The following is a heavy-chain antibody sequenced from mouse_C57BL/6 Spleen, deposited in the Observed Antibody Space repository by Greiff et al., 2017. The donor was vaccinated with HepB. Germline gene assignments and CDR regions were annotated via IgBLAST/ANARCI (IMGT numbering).Heavy chain of an antibody. Sequence: QVQLQQSGAELARPGASVKLSCKASGYTFTSYGISWVKQRTGQGLEWIGEIYPRSGNTYYNEKFKGKATLTADKSSSTAYMELRSLTSEDSAVYFCARSHYYGSSPRYFDVWGTGTTVTVSS. D-gene: IGHD1-1*01. CDR2: IYPRSGNT. V-gene: IGHV1-81*01. CDR1: GYTFTSYG. J-gene: IGHJ1*03. CDR3: ARSHYYGSSPRYFDV.